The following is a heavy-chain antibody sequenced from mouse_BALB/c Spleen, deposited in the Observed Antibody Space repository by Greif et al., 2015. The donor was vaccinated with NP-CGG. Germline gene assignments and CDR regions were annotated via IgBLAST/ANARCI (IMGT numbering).Heavy chain of an antibody. CDR2: IDPANVNL. D-gene: IGHD2-12*01. CDR3: ANACYKSLGFAY. V-gene: IGHV14-3*02. Sequence: VHVKQSGAVLVKPGASVKLSCRASGFNIKDTYMHWAKQRPEQGLEWIGRIDPANVNLKYDPKFQGKATITTDASSNTACLHLSSLTSEDTAGYYCANACYKSLGFAYWGQGTLVTVSA. CDR1: GFNIKDTY. J-gene: IGHJ3*01.